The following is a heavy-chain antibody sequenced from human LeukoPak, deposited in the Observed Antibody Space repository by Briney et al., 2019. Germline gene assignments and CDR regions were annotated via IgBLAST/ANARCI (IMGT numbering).Heavy chain of an antibody. CDR3: ARDARVVLDY. V-gene: IGHV3-7*01. D-gene: IGHD2-2*01. CDR2: IQQDGSEK. Sequence: GGSLRLSCAASRFTFSSYWMSWVRQAPGRGLEWVANIQQDGSEKYYVDSVKGRFTISRDNAKNSLYLQMNSLRAEDTAVYYCARDARVVLDYWGQGTLVTVSS. J-gene: IGHJ4*02. CDR1: RFTFSSYW.